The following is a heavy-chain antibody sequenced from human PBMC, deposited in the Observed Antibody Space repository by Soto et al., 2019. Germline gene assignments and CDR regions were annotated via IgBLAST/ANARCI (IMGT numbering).Heavy chain of an antibody. D-gene: IGHD3-16*01. V-gene: IGHV1-69*01. Sequence: QVQLVQSGAEVKKPGSSVKVSCKASGGTFSSYAISWVRQAPGQGLEWMGGIIPIFGTANYAQKFQGRVTITADESTSTAYMELSSLRSEDTAVYYCARDLGGNYYYYYYGMDVWGQVTTVTVSS. CDR2: IIPIFGTA. CDR1: GGTFSSYA. J-gene: IGHJ6*02. CDR3: ARDLGGNYYYYYYGMDV.